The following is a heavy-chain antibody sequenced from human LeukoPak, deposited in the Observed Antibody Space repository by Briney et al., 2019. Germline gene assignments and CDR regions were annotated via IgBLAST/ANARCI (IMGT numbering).Heavy chain of an antibody. V-gene: IGHV5-51*01. Sequence: GESLQISFKGSGCRFTSYWIGWGRRMPGKGVEWMGIIYPGDSDTKNSPSFQGQVIISADKSTITVFLQWSSLKASDSAMYYCARLQGGLIDFWGQGTLVTVSS. D-gene: IGHD3-10*01. CDR2: IYPGDSDT. J-gene: IGHJ4*02. CDR3: ARLQGGLIDF. CDR1: GCRFTSYW.